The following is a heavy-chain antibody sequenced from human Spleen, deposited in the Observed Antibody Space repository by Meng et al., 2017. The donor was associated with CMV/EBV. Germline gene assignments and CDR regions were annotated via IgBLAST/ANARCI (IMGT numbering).Heavy chain of an antibody. CDR2: ISSSGGVI. D-gene: IGHD2-15*01. CDR1: GFTFSCYG. J-gene: IGHJ4*02. CDR3: AREYCSSGSSAIDY. Sequence: SLKISCAASGFTFSCYGMNWVRQAPGKGLEWVSYISSSGGVIHYADSVKGRSTISKDNAKKSLYLQMNSLRGDDTAIYYCAREYCSSGSSAIDYWGQGALVTVSS. V-gene: IGHV3-48*03.